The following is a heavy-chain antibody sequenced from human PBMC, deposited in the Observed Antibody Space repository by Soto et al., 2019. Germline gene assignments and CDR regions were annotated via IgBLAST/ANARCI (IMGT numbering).Heavy chain of an antibody. Sequence: SETLSLTCDVSGYFISSGYYWGWIRQPPGKGLEWIGHFYHGGSTYYNPSLKSRITISVDTSKNQFSLKLSSVTAADTAVYYCARTFTQVGASSPWGQGLLVTVSS. CDR2: FYHGGST. J-gene: IGHJ5*02. D-gene: IGHD1-26*01. CDR3: ARTFTQVGASSP. V-gene: IGHV4-38-2*01. CDR1: GYFISSGYY.